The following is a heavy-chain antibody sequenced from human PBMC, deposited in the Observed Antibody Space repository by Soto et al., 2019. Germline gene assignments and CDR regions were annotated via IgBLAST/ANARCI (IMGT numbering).Heavy chain of an antibody. CDR3: ARAPVPGSPDYLDF. V-gene: IGHV3-30-3*01. CDR2: ITADAYTK. J-gene: IGHJ4*02. Sequence: QMQLVESGGGVAQPGGSLRLSCAASGVTLSGYVMHWVRQAPGKGLEWVAVITADAYTKKYADSVKGRFTIARDNPGNTLYLQMNSLRPADMGVYYCARAPVPGSPDYLDFWGQGALVTVSS. D-gene: IGHD1-26*01. CDR1: GVTLSGYV.